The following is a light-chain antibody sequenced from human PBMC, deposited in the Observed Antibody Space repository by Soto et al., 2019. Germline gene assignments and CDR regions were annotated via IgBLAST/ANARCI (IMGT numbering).Light chain of an antibody. Sequence: EIVMTQSPATLSVSPGERATLSCRASQSLSNNLAWYQQKPGQAPRLLIYGASTRATGIPARFSGSGSGTEFTLTISSLRSEDFAVYYCQQYNNWPPWTFGQGTKVEIK. CDR1: QSLSNN. V-gene: IGKV3-15*01. J-gene: IGKJ1*01. CDR3: QQYNNWPPWT. CDR2: GAS.